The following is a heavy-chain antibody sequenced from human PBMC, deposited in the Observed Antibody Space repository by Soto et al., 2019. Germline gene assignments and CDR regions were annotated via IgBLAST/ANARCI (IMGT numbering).Heavy chain of an antibody. Sequence: GGSLRLSCAASGFTFSSYAMIWVRQAPGKGLEWVSAISGSGGSTYYADSVKGRFTISRDNSKNTLYLQMNSLRAEDTAVYYCVRSAVASPSLFDYWGQGALVTVSS. J-gene: IGHJ4*02. CDR1: GFTFSSYA. CDR2: ISGSGGST. V-gene: IGHV3-23*01. CDR3: VRSAVASPSLFDY. D-gene: IGHD6-19*01.